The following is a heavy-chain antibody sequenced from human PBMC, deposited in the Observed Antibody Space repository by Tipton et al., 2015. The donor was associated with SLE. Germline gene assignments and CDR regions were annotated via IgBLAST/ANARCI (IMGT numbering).Heavy chain of an antibody. CDR1: GFTFSNYA. D-gene: IGHD3-16*01. J-gene: IGHJ3*02. Sequence: SLRISCAASGFTFSNYAMSWVRQAPGKGLEWVSAITASGGSTYYAESVKGRFTISRDNSKNTLYLQMNSLRAEDTAVYYCARVLGWGPNAFDIWGQGTMVTVSS. V-gene: IGHV3-23*01. CDR3: ARVLGWGPNAFDI. CDR2: ITASGGST.